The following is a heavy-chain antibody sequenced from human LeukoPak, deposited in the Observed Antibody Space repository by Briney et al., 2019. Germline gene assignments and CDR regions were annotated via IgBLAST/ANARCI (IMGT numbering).Heavy chain of an antibody. D-gene: IGHD3-10*01. CDR2: ISYDGSIE. CDR3: ASELSHSPLFVY. Sequence: GGSLRLSCAASGFTFSNYGMHWVRQAPVKGLEWVAVISYDGSIEYYADSVKGRFTISRDNSKNTLYLQMNSLRAEDTAVYYCASELSHSPLFVYWGQGTLVTVSS. V-gene: IGHV3-30*03. CDR1: GFTFSNYG. J-gene: IGHJ4*02.